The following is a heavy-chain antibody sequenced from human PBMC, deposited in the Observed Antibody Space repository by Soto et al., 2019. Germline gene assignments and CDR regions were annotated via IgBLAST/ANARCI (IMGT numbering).Heavy chain of an antibody. J-gene: IGHJ4*02. D-gene: IGHD3-10*01. CDR3: ARVGGVGTMVRGAIDY. CDR1: GGSISSGGYY. CDR2: IYYSGST. Sequence: QVQLQESGPGLVKPSQTLSLTCTVSGGSISSGGYYWSWIGQHPGKGLEWIGYIYYSGSTYYNPSLKSRVTISVDTSKNQFSLKLSSVTAADTAVYYCARVGGVGTMVRGAIDYWGQGTLVTVSS. V-gene: IGHV4-31*03.